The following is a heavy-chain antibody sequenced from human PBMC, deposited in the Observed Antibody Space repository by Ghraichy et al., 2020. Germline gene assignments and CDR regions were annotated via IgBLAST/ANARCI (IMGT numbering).Heavy chain of an antibody. D-gene: IGHD2-21*02. CDR2: IDPKSGDT. J-gene: IGHJ6*02. CDR1: GYTFTDYF. CDR3: ARVFGDWTPSLAYGMDV. Sequence: SVKVSCKASGYTFTDYFIHWVRQAPGQGLEWMGWIDPKSGDTKYVQHFEGRVTMTRDTSTTTVHVELRGLRSEDTAVYYCARVFGDWTPSLAYGMDVWGQGTTVTVSS. V-gene: IGHV1-2*02.